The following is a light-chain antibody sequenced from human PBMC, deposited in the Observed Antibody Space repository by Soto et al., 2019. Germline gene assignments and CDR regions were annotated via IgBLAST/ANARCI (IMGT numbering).Light chain of an antibody. J-gene: IGKJ1*01. CDR2: AAS. V-gene: IGKV1-6*01. CDR1: QDIRND. Sequence: AIQMTQSPSSLSASVGDRVTLTCRASQDIRNDLGWYQQKPGMAPRFLIYAASNLQSGVPSRFSGSGSGTDFTLTISSLQPEDFATYYCQQRSNWPPWTFGQGTKVEIK. CDR3: QQRSNWPPWT.